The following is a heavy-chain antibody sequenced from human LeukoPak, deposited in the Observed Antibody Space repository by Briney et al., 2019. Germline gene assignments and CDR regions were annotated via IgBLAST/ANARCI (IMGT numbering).Heavy chain of an antibody. D-gene: IGHD1-26*01. CDR3: ARLWYSGSYYLPDS. CDR2: INSYSGNT. CDR1: GYTFTSYS. V-gene: IGHV1-18*01. Sequence: ASVKVPCKASGYTFTSYSISWVRQAPGQGLEWVAWINSYSGNTDYAQKLQGRVTMTTDTSTGTAYMELRSLRSDDTAVYYCARLWYSGSYYLPDSWGQGTLVTVSS. J-gene: IGHJ4*02.